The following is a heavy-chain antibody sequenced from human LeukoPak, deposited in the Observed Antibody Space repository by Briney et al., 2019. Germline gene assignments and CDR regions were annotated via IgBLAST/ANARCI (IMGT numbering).Heavy chain of an antibody. CDR1: GFTFSSYA. Sequence: PGGSLRLSCAASGFTFSSYAMSWVRQAPGKGLEWVSAISGSGGSTYYADSVKGRFTISRDNSKNTLYLQMNSLRAEDTAVYYCAKGGLRFLEWLPGSGDYYYMDVWGKGTTVTVSS. CDR2: ISGSGGST. V-gene: IGHV3-23*01. D-gene: IGHD3-3*01. CDR3: AKGGLRFLEWLPGSGDYYYMDV. J-gene: IGHJ6*03.